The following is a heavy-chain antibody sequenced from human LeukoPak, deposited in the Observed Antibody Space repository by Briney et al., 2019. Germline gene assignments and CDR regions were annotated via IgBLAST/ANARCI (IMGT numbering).Heavy chain of an antibody. D-gene: IGHD3-22*01. J-gene: IGHJ2*01. V-gene: IGHV4-59*01. Sequence: PSETLSLTCSVSGASIRSYYWSWIRQPPGKGLDWIGYIYNSGSTTYNPSLKSRVTISVDTPKNQFSLRLSSVTAADTAVYYCARGNYDSGGYYSPTYWYFDLWGRGTLVTVSS. CDR2: IYNSGST. CDR3: ARGNYDSGGYYSPTYWYFDL. CDR1: GASIRSYY.